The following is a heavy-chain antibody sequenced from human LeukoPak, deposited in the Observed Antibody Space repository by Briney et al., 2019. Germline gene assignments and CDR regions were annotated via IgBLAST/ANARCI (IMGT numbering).Heavy chain of an antibody. D-gene: IGHD2-15*01. Sequence: GASVKVSCKASGGTFSSYTISWVRQAPGQGLEWMGGIIPLFGTPDYAQKFQDRLTITADKSMSTAYMELSSLRSEDTAVYYCASATLRCSGGSCYEMDVWGKGTTVTVSS. CDR2: IIPLFGTP. CDR1: GGTFSSYT. CDR3: ASATLRCSGGSCYEMDV. V-gene: IGHV1-69*06. J-gene: IGHJ6*04.